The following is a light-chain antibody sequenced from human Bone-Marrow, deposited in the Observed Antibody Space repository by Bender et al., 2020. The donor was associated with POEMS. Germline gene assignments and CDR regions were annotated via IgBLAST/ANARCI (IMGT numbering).Light chain of an antibody. CDR3: GTWDSSLSAVV. J-gene: IGLJ2*01. V-gene: IGLV1-44*01. CDR1: ASDRGTTP. Sequence: QSVLTQPPSASATPGQRVTISCSRSASDRGTTPINWYQHLPGTAPKLIIYNSDQRPSGVPDRFSASKSGTSATLAITGLQTGDEADYYCGTWDSSLSAVVFGGGTKLSVL. CDR2: NSD.